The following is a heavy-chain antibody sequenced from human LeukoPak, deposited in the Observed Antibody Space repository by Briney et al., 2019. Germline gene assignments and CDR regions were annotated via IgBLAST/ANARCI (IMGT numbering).Heavy chain of an antibody. CDR1: GYTLTELS. D-gene: IGHD5-18*01. CDR2: FDPEDGET. Sequence: ASVKVSCKVSGYTLTELSMHWVRQAPGKGLEWVGGFDPEDGETIYAQKFQGRVTMTEDTSTDTAYMELSSLRSEDTAVYYCATVGYSYGHDAFDIWGQGTMVTVSS. CDR3: ATVGYSYGHDAFDI. J-gene: IGHJ3*02. V-gene: IGHV1-24*01.